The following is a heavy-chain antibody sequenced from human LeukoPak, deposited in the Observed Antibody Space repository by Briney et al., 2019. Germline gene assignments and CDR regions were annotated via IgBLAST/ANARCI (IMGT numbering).Heavy chain of an antibody. Sequence: GGSLRLSCAASGFTFSSYWMHWVRQAPGKGLVWVSRINSDGSSTSYADSVKGRFTISRDNAKNTLYLQMNGLRAEDTAVYYCARVPTIIAAYNWFDPWGQGTLVTVSS. J-gene: IGHJ5*02. V-gene: IGHV3-74*01. CDR2: INSDGSST. CDR1: GFTFSSYW. CDR3: ARVPTIIAAYNWFDP. D-gene: IGHD6-6*01.